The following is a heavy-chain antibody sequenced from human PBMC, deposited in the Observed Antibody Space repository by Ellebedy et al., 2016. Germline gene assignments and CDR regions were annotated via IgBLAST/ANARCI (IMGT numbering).Heavy chain of an antibody. J-gene: IGHJ6*02. Sequence: ASVKVSCKASGGTFSSYAISWVRQAPGQGLEWMGRIIPILGIANYAQKFQGRVTITADKSTSTAYMELSSLRSEDTAVYYCARGSSILTASLNYYYYYYGMDVWGQGTTVTVSS. CDR3: ARGSSILTASLNYYYYYYGMDV. V-gene: IGHV1-69*04. CDR2: IIPILGIA. D-gene: IGHD3-9*01. CDR1: GGTFSSYA.